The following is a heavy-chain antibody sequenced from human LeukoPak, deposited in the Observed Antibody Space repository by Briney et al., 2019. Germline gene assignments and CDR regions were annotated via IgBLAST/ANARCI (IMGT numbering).Heavy chain of an antibody. Sequence: GESLKISCTGSGYSFATNWIGWVRQMPVKGLEWMGIIYPXDSXXXXXXSSXGXXTISADKSMSTAYLQWSSLKASDTAMYYCATLTGGLQWGQGTLVTVSS. J-gene: IGHJ4*02. D-gene: IGHD7-27*01. V-gene: IGHV5-51*01. CDR1: GYSFATNW. CDR3: ATLTGGLQ. CDR2: IYPXDSXX.